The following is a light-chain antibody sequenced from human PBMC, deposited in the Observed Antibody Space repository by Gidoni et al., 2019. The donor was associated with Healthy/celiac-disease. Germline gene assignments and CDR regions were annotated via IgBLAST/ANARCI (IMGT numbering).Light chain of an antibody. V-gene: IGLV3-19*01. CDR3: NSRDSSGTHPHVV. CDR2: GKN. Sequence: SSELTQDPAVSVALGQTVRITCQGDSLRSYYASWYQQKPGQAPVLVIYGKNNRPSGIPDRFSGSSSGNTASLTITGAQAEDEADYYCNSRDSSGTHPHVVFGGGTKLTVL. J-gene: IGLJ2*01. CDR1: SLRSYY.